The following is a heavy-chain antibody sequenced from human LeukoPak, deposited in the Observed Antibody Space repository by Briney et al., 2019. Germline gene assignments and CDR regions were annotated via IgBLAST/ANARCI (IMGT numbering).Heavy chain of an antibody. D-gene: IGHD5-18*01. J-gene: IGHJ4*02. CDR3: ARGSGEGYSYGRYYFDY. CDR2: INPNSGGT. CDR1: GYTFTGYY. V-gene: IGHV1-2*02. Sequence: ASVKVSCKASGYTFTGYYMHWVRQAPGQGLEWMGWINPNSGGTNYAQKFQGRVTMTRDTSISTAYMELSRLRSDDTAVYYCARGSGEGYSYGRYYFDYWGQGTLVTVSS.